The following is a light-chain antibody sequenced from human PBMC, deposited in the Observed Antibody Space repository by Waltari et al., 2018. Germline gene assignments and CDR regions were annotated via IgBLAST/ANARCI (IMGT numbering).Light chain of an antibody. CDR1: GSNIRSKT. Sequence: QSVLTQPPSASGTPGQRVPISCSGSGSNIRSKTVNWYQQFPRTAPKLLVYINNQRPSWVPGRFPGSKSGTPASLAISGLQSEDEADYYCAAWDDSLNTWVFGGGTKLTVL. J-gene: IGLJ3*02. CDR2: INN. CDR3: AAWDDSLNTWV. V-gene: IGLV1-44*01.